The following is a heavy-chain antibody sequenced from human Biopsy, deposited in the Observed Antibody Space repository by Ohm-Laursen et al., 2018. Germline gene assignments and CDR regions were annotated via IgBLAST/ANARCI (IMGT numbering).Heavy chain of an antibody. CDR1: GYSISSGYY. J-gene: IGHJ6*02. D-gene: IGHD2-2*02. CDR2: IYHSGST. Sequence: SDTLSLTCAVSGYSISSGYYWGWIRQPPGKGLEWIGSIYHSGSTYYNPSLKSRLTISLDTSKNHFSLKLSSVTAADTAVYYCASMPAAIHEPNYSYYGMHVWGQGTTVTVSS. CDR3: ASMPAAIHEPNYSYYGMHV. V-gene: IGHV4-38-2*01.